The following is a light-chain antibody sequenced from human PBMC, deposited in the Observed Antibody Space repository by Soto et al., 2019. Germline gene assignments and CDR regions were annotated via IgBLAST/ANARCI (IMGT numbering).Light chain of an antibody. CDR2: GAF. Sequence: EIVMTQSPVTLSVSPGERVTLSCRASQSVSSNLAWYQQKPGQAPRLLIYGAFTRATGIPARFSGSGSGTDFTLTISSLQSEDFAVYYCQQYNNWPGWAFGQGTKVE. V-gene: IGKV3-15*01. CDR3: QQYNNWPGWA. J-gene: IGKJ1*01. CDR1: QSVSSN.